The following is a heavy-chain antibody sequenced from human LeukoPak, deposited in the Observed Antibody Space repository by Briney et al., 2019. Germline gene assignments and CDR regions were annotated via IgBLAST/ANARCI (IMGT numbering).Heavy chain of an antibody. Sequence: PGGSLRLSCAASGFTFSSYAMSWVRQAPGKGLEWLSVISGSGGSTYYADSVKGRFTISRDNSKNTLYLQTNSLRAEDTAVYYCAKASVAAAVRVAFDYWGQGTLVTVSS. CDR1: GFTFSSYA. J-gene: IGHJ4*02. D-gene: IGHD6-13*01. V-gene: IGHV3-23*01. CDR3: AKASVAAAVRVAFDY. CDR2: ISGSGGST.